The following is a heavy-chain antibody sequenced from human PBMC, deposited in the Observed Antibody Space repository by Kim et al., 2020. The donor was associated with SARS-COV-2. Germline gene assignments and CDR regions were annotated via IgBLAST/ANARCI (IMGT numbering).Heavy chain of an antibody. J-gene: IGHJ3*02. CDR2: IIPIFGTA. CDR1: GGTFSSYA. Sequence: SVKVSCKASGGTFSSYAISWVRQAPGQGLEWMGGIIPIFGTANYAQKFQGRVTITADKSTSTAYMELSSLRSEDTAVYYCARAFRVDTRVVVKEGYAFDIWGQGTMVTVSS. CDR3: ARAFRVDTRVVVKEGYAFDI. D-gene: IGHD3-22*01. V-gene: IGHV1-69*06.